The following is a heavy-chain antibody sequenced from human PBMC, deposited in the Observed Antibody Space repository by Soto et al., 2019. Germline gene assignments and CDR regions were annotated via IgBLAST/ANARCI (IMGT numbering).Heavy chain of an antibody. CDR2: ISYDGSNK. CDR3: ASEEDCTNGVCDAFDI. Sequence: ESGGGVVQPGRSLRLSCAASGFTFSSYAMHWVRQAPGKGLEWVAVISYDGSNKYYADSVKGRFTISRDNSKNTLYLQMNSLRDEDTAVYYCASEEDCTNGVCDAFDIWGQGTMVTVSS. CDR1: GFTFSSYA. V-gene: IGHV3-30-3*01. D-gene: IGHD2-8*01. J-gene: IGHJ3*02.